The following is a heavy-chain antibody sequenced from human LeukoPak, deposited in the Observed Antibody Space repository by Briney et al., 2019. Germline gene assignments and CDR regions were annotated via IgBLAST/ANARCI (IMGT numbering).Heavy chain of an antibody. CDR1: GFTVSGNY. Sequence: GSLRLSCAASGFTVSGNYMSWVRQAPGKGLEWVSVIYSDDRTYYADSVKGRFTISRDNSKNTLYLQMNSLRAEDTAVYYCTRDEDYYDSSGPDVWGKGTTVTVSS. CDR2: IYSDDRT. CDR3: TRDEDYYDSSGPDV. V-gene: IGHV3-53*01. D-gene: IGHD3-22*01. J-gene: IGHJ6*04.